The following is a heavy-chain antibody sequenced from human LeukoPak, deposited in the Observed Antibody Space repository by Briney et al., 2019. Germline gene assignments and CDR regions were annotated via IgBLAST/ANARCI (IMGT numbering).Heavy chain of an antibody. CDR1: GFTFSSYA. J-gene: IGHJ4*02. CDR3: AREFS. V-gene: IGHV3-7*01. CDR2: IKEDGSEK. Sequence: GGSLRLSCAASGFTFSSYAMSWVRQAPGKGLEWVANIKEDGSEKYYVDSVKGRFTISRDNTKNSLYLQMNSLRAEDTAIYYCAREFSWGQGALVTVSS.